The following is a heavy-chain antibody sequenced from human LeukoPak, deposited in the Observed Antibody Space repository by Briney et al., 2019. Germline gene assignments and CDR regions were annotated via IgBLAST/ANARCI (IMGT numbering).Heavy chain of an antibody. D-gene: IGHD3-16*02. CDR2: IYSGGST. V-gene: IGHV3-53*01. J-gene: IGHJ4*02. CDR3: AVHYDYVWGSYRFPSSLQN. Sequence: PGGSLRLSCAASGFTFSSYSMNWVRQAPGKGLEWVSVIYSGGSTYYADSVKGRFTISRDNSKNTLYLQMNSLRVEDTAVYYCAVHYDYVWGSYRFPSSLQNWGQGTLVTVSS. CDR1: GFTFSSYS.